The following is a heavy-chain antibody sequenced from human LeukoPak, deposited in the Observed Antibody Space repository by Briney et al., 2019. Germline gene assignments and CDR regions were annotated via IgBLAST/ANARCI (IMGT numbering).Heavy chain of an antibody. Sequence: GGSLRLSCAASGFTFSSYAMSWVRQVPGKGLEYVSALSASGENKYYADSVRGRFTVSRDNSKNTLYLQMNSLSAEDTAVYYCAKSRGYYYEKSGPADYWGQGTLVTVSS. J-gene: IGHJ4*02. CDR1: GFTFSSYA. V-gene: IGHV3-23*01. D-gene: IGHD3-22*01. CDR2: LSASGENK. CDR3: AKSRGYYYEKSGPADY.